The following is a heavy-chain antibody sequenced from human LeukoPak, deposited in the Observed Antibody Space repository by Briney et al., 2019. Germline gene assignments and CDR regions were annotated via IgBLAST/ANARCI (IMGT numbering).Heavy chain of an antibody. CDR2: INPNSGGT. CDR1: GYTFTGYY. CDR3: ARESSSGAFDI. Sequence: ASVKVSCKASGYTFTGYYMHWVRQAPGQGLEWMGWINPNSGGTNYAQKFQGRVTMTRDTSTSTVYMELSSLRSEDTAVYYCARESSSGAFDIWGQGTMVTVSS. J-gene: IGHJ3*02. D-gene: IGHD6-6*01. V-gene: IGHV1-2*02.